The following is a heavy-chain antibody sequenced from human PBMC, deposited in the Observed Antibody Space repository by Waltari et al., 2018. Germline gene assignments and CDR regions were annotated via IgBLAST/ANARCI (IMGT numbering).Heavy chain of an antibody. J-gene: IGHJ4*02. V-gene: IGHV3-74*01. CDR2: INGDGSFT. CDR1: GFTISNYW. CDR3: VRGCEL. Sequence: EVQLVESGGGLVQPGGTLRLSCAASGFTISNYWMHWVRQAPGKGLVWVSQINGDGSFTGYADSVRGRFTISRDNAKNTLSLQMNSLRAEDMGVYYYVRGCELWGQGTLVTVSS.